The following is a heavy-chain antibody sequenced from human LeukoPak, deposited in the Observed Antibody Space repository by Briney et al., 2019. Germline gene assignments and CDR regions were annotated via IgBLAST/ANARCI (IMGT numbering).Heavy chain of an antibody. CDR1: GFSFSVFW. CDR3: AIAQSWDELFDS. D-gene: IGHD1-1*01. V-gene: IGHV3-74*01. J-gene: IGHJ4*02. Sequence: GGSLRLSCADSGFSFSVFWMHWVRQVPGKGLVWVSRIRSDGSTTDYADSVKGRFTISRDSSKNTLFLQMNSLRDEDSAVYYCAIAQSWDELFDSWGQGTLVTVSS. CDR2: IRSDGSTT.